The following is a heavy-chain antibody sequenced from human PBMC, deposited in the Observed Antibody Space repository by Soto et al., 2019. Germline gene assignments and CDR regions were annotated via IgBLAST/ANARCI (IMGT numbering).Heavy chain of an antibody. D-gene: IGHD3-10*01. CDR3: AIEGFGEVAEGPFDD. CDR2: INPNSGGT. Sequence: ASVQVSCKASGYTFTGYYMHWVRQAPGQGLEWMGWINPNSGGTNYAQKFQGWVTMTRGTSISTAYMEPSRLRSDDTAVYYCAIEGFGEVAEGPFDDCGQGTLVTVSS. CDR1: GYTFTGYY. J-gene: IGHJ4*02. V-gene: IGHV1-2*04.